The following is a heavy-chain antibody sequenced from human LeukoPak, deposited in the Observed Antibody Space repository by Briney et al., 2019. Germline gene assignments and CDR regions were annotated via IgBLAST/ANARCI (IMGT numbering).Heavy chain of an antibody. D-gene: IGHD6-13*01. J-gene: IGHJ4*02. CDR2: ISPNSGGT. V-gene: IGHV1-2*02. CDR3: ASALNSRSSSC. Sequence: GASVKVSCKASGYSFTGYYMHWVRQAPGQGLEWMGWISPNSGGTNYARKFQGRVTMTTDTTISTAYMELSRLRSDDTAVYYCASALNSRSSSCWGQGTRVTVSS. CDR1: GYSFTGYY.